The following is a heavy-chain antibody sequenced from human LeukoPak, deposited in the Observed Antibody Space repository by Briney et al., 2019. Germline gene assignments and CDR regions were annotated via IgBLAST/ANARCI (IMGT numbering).Heavy chain of an antibody. J-gene: IGHJ4*02. CDR1: GYSISSGYY. CDR2: IYHSGST. D-gene: IGHD3-3*01. Sequence: PSETLSLTCAVSGYSISSGYYWGWIRQPPGKGLEWIGSIYHSGSTYYNPSLKSRVTISVDTSKNQFSLKLSSVTAADTAVYYCARHISDDFWSGNDYWGRGTLVTVSS. V-gene: IGHV4-38-2*01. CDR3: ARHISDDFWSGNDY.